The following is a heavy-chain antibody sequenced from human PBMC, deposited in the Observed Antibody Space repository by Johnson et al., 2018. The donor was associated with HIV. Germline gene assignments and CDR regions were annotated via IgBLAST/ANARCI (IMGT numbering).Heavy chain of an antibody. J-gene: IGHJ3*02. CDR3: GRESTGAGTAFDI. Sequence: HVQLVESGGGVVQPGRSLRLSCAASGFTFSSYGMRLEWVAVIPDDGHNKYYANSVKGRFTLTRDNAQNLLYLQMNSLRDEETAVYYCGRESTGAGTAFDIWGQGTMVTVSS. CDR2: IPDDGHNK. D-gene: IGHD2-8*02. CDR1: GFTFSSYG. V-gene: IGHV3-30*03.